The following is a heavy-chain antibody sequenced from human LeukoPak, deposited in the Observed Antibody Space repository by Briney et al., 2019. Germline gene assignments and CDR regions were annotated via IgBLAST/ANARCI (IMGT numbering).Heavy chain of an antibody. Sequence: PGGSLRLSCAASGFTFSSYGMHWVRQAPGKGLEWVAVISYDGSNKHYADSVKGRFTISRDNSKNTLYLQMNSLRAEDTAVYYCARGSAYSYDFTRRERTKSRLDYWGQGTLVTVSS. CDR3: ARGSAYSYDFTRRERTKSRLDY. CDR2: ISYDGSNK. J-gene: IGHJ4*02. V-gene: IGHV3-30*03. D-gene: IGHD5-18*01. CDR1: GFTFSSYG.